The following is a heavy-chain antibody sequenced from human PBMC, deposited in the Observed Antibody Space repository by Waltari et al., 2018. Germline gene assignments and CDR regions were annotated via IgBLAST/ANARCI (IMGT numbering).Heavy chain of an antibody. J-gene: IGHJ4*02. CDR2: LYVVGDT. Sequence: EVHLVETGGGLIQPGGSLRLSCAVSGVTVSSSYMSWVRQAPGKGLVWGAYLYVVGDTYFAGSLQGRVTISRDDSKNSLFLQMNSLSAADTAVYYCAKGTIFAGALDYWGQGALVTVSS. CDR1: GVTVSSSY. V-gene: IGHV3-53*02. CDR3: AKGTIFAGALDY. D-gene: IGHD3-3*02.